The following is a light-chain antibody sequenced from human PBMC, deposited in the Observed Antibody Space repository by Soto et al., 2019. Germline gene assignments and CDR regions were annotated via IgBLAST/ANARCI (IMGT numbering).Light chain of an antibody. CDR1: SGDVGTYNF. CDR3: CSYAGSRL. CDR2: GVS. J-gene: IGLJ3*02. V-gene: IGLV2-11*01. Sequence: QSALTQPRSVSGSPRQSVTISCTGTSGDVGTYNFVSWYQQHPGKAPKLIIYGVSQRPSGVPNRFSGSKSGNTATLTISGLQAEDEADYYCCSYAGSRLFGGGTKLTVL.